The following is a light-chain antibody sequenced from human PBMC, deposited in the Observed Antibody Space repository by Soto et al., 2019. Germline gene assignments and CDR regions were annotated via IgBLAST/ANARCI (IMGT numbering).Light chain of an antibody. J-gene: IGKJ1*01. CDR3: QPHSHWPPWT. CDR1: ENVRTF. CDR2: GAS. Sequence: VLTQSPATLSLSPGQPATLSCRASENVRTFLDWYQQKPGQVPRLLIYGASNTATGIPATFSGSGSWTDFTLTIGSLEPEDFAISYYQPHSHWPPWTFGQG. V-gene: IGKV3-11*01.